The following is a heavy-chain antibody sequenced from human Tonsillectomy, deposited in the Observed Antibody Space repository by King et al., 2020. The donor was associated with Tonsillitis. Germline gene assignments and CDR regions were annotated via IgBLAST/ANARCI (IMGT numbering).Heavy chain of an antibody. CDR2: IYYSGSA. V-gene: IGHV4-59*01. CDR3: AANMYSSSWEPYYYYYMDV. CDR1: GGSIRSYY. Sequence: QLQESGPGLVKPSETLSLTCTVSGGSIRSYYWSWIRQPPGKGLEWIGYIYYSGSANYNPSLVSRVTISVDTSKNQFSLKLSSVTAAETAVYYCAANMYSSSWEPYYYYYMDVWGKGTTVTVSS. D-gene: IGHD6-13*01. J-gene: IGHJ6*03.